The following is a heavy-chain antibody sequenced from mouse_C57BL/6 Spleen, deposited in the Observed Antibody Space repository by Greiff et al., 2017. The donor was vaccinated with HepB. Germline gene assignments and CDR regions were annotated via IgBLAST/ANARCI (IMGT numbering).Heavy chain of an antibody. V-gene: IGHV5-17*01. CDR1: GFTFSDYG. J-gene: IGHJ2*01. Sequence: EVQRVESGGGLVKPGGSLKLSCAASGFTFSDYGMHWVRQAPEKGLEWVAYISSGSSTIYYADTVKGRFTISRDHAKNTLFLQMTSLRYEDTAMYYSARRNYDGSSYYFDYWGQGTTLTVSS. D-gene: IGHD1-1*01. CDR3: ARRNYDGSSYYFDY. CDR2: ISSGSSTI.